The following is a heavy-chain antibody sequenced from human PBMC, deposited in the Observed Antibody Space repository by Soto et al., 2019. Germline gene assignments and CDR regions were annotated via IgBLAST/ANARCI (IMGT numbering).Heavy chain of an antibody. CDR3: ARGYCSGGSCYRY. CDR1: GGSISSSSYY. V-gene: IGHV4-39*01. Sequence: KASETLSLTCTVSGGSISSSSYYWGWIRQPPGKGLEWIGSIYYSGSTYYNPSLKSRVTISVDTSKNQFSLKLSSVTAADTAVYYCARGYCSGGSCYRYWGRGSQVTVSS. D-gene: IGHD2-15*01. J-gene: IGHJ4*02. CDR2: IYYSGST.